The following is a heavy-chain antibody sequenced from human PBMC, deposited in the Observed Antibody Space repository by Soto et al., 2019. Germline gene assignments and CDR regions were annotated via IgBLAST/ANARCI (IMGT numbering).Heavy chain of an antibody. D-gene: IGHD1-26*01. J-gene: IGHJ4*02. CDR1: GFIFRSYW. V-gene: IGHV3-7*01. CDR2: IKEDGSQK. CDR3: ARGEWELRRPLDY. Sequence: EVQLVESGGGLVQPGGSLRLSCAASGFIFRSYWMSWVRQAPGKGLEWVAIIKEDGSQKYYVGSVKGRFTISRDNAKKSLCLQMNNLSAEDTAVYYCARGEWELRRPLDYWGQGTLVTVSS.